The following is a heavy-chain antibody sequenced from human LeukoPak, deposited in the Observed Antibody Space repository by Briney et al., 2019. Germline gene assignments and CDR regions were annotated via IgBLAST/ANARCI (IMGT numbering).Heavy chain of an antibody. Sequence: MASETLSLTCTVSGGSISSSSYYWGWIRQPPGKGLEWIGSIYYSGSTYYNPSLKSRVTISVDTSKNQFSLKLSSVTAADTAVYYCARRVVEALASTERNWFDPWGQGTLVTVSP. J-gene: IGHJ5*02. CDR2: IYYSGST. CDR1: GGSISSSSYY. D-gene: IGHD3-3*02. V-gene: IGHV4-39*01. CDR3: ARRVVEALASTERNWFDP.